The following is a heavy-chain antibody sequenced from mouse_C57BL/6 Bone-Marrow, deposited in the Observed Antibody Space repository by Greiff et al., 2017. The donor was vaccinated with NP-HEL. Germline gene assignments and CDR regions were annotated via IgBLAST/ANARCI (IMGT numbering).Heavy chain of an antibody. CDR3: ARSFYDYDGYAMDY. CDR2: IYPRSGNT. D-gene: IGHD2-4*01. V-gene: IGHV1-81*01. CDR1: GYTFTSYG. J-gene: IGHJ4*01. Sequence: VQLQQSGAELARPGASVKLSCKASGYTFTSYGISWVKQRTGQGLEWIGEIYPRSGNTYYNEKFKGKATLTADKSSSTAYMELRSLTSEDSAVYFCARSFYDYDGYAMDYWGQGTSVTVSS.